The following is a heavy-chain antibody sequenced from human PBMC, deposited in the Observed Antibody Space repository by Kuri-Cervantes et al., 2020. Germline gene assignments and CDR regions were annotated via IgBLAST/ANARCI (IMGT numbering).Heavy chain of an antibody. Sequence: GGSLRLSCKGSGYSFTSYWIGWVRQMPGKGLEWMGIIYPGDSDTRYSPSFQGQVTISADKSISTAYLQWSSLKASDTAMYYCARYVFLSSSAFDYWGQGTLVTVSS. CDR2: IYPGDSDT. V-gene: IGHV5-51*01. CDR3: ARYVFLSSSAFDY. CDR1: GYSFTSYW. D-gene: IGHD6-13*01. J-gene: IGHJ4*02.